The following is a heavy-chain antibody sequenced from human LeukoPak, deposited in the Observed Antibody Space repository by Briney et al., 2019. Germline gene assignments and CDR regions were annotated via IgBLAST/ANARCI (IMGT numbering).Heavy chain of an antibody. Sequence: PGGSLRLSCAASGFTFSSYAMSWVRQAPGKGLEWVSAISGSGGSTYYADSVKGRFTISRDNSKNTLYLQMNSLGAEDTAVYYCAKDKTPRLDWGRYYFDYWGQGTLVTVSS. CDR1: GFTFSSYA. CDR3: AKDKTPRLDWGRYYFDY. J-gene: IGHJ4*02. CDR2: ISGSGGST. D-gene: IGHD7-27*01. V-gene: IGHV3-23*01.